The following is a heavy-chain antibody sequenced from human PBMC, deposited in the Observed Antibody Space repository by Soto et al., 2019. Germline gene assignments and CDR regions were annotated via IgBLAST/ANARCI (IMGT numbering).Heavy chain of an antibody. CDR1: GGSISSGGYY. J-gene: IGHJ5*02. CDR2: IYYIGST. CDR3: ARSVFP. Sequence: QVQLQESGPGLVKPSQTLSLTCTVSGGSISSGGYYWNWIRQHPGKGLEWIGYIYYIGSTYYNPSLNRRVTISLDTAKNQFSLRLSSVTAADTAVYYCARSVFPWGQGTLVTVSS. V-gene: IGHV4-31*03.